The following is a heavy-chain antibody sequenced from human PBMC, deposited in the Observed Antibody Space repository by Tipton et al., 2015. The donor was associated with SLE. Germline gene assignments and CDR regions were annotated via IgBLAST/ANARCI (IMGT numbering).Heavy chain of an antibody. V-gene: IGHV3-49*04. CDR2: IRSKAYGGTT. J-gene: IGHJ4*02. D-gene: IGHD5-12*01. CDR1: GFTFGDYA. Sequence: SLRLSCTASGFTFGDYAMSWVRQAPGKGLEWVGFIRSKAYGGTTEYAASVKGRFTISRDDYKSIAYLQMNSLKTEDTAVYYCTRDPSTRYSGYDGDFDYWGQGTLVTVSS. CDR3: TRDPSTRYSGYDGDFDY.